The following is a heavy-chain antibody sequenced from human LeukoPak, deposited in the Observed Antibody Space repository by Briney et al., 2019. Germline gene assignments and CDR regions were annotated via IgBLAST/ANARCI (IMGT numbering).Heavy chain of an antibody. Sequence: SETLSLICTVSGASIATSGYYWGWIRQAPGKGLQWIASIDYCGAKYYNPSFSGRVAMSGDKSKNEFSLKFHSGTAADTAVYYCARRTRDFRGPSPFDYWGQGTLVAVSP. CDR2: IDYCGAK. CDR1: GASIATSGYY. D-gene: IGHD3-3*01. V-gene: IGHV4-39*01. CDR3: ARRTRDFRGPSPFDY. J-gene: IGHJ4*02.